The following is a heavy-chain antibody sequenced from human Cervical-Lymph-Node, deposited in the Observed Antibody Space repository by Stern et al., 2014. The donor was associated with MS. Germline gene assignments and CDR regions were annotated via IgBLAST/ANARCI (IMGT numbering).Heavy chain of an antibody. J-gene: IGHJ4*02. CDR3: ARHLFPSDSSGWYGY. V-gene: IGHV5-51*01. Sequence: EVQLVESGAEVKKPGESLKISCKGSGYSFTSYWIGWVRQIPGKGLEWMGIIYPGESDTRYRLTFQGQVTISADKSISTAYLQWSSLKASDTAMYYCARHLFPSDSSGWYGYWGQGTLVTVSS. CDR1: GYSFTSYW. D-gene: IGHD6-19*01. CDR2: IYPGESDT.